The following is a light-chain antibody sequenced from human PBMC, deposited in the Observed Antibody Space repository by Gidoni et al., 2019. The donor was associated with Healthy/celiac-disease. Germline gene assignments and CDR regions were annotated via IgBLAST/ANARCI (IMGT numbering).Light chain of an antibody. Sequence: DIQMTQSPSSLSASVGDRVTITCQASQDISNYLNWYQQKPGKAPKLLIYDASNLETGVPSRFSGSGSGTDFTFTISSLQPEDIATYDCQQYDNLPLTFXGXTKVEIK. CDR1: QDISNY. V-gene: IGKV1-33*01. J-gene: IGKJ4*01. CDR2: DAS. CDR3: QQYDNLPLT.